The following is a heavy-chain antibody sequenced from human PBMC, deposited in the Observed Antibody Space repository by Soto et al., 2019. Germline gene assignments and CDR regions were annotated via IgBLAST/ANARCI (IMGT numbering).Heavy chain of an antibody. Sequence: GSLRLSCSVSGGSISSSSYFWGWTRQSPGKGLEWIGSIYNSGSTYYNPSLKSRVTISVDTSKNQFSLKLSSVTAADTAVYYCAGKVIKETVVVLAIIPGWFDPWGQGTLVTVSS. J-gene: IGHJ5*02. D-gene: IGHD2-15*01. CDR1: GGSISSSSYF. CDR2: IYNSGST. V-gene: IGHV4-39*01. CDR3: AGKVIKETVVVLAIIPGWFDP.